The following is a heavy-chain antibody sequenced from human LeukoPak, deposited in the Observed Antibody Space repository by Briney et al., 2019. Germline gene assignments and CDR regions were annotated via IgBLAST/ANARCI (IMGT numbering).Heavy chain of an antibody. V-gene: IGHV4-39*01. CDR3: ARSSYGSGTLYNGMDV. J-gene: IGHJ6*02. D-gene: IGHD3-10*01. CDR2: IFYSGRT. CDR1: GGSISSSSYY. Sequence: PSETLSLTCTVSGGSISSSSYYWGWIRQPPGKGLEWIGSIFYSGRTYYNPSLKSRVTISVDTSKNQFSLKLSFVTAADTAVYYCARSSYGSGTLYNGMDVWGQGTTVTVSS.